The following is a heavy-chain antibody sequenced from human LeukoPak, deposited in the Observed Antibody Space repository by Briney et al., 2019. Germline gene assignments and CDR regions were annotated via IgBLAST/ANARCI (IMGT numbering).Heavy chain of an antibody. V-gene: IGHV1-18*01. CDR3: ATVEIGADPQLVSFDY. CDR1: GYTLTSYG. J-gene: IGHJ4*02. Sequence: PGASVKVSCKASGYTLTSYGISWVRQAPGQGLEWMGWISAYNGNTNYAQKLQGRVTMTTGTSTSTAYMELSSLRSEDTAVYYCATVEIGADPQLVSFDYWGQGTLVTVSS. D-gene: IGHD1-26*01. CDR2: ISAYNGNT.